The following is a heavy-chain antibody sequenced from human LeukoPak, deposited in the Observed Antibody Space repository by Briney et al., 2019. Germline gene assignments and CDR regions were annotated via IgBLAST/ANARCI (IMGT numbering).Heavy chain of an antibody. CDR1: GGSISSGSYY. CDR3: ARRAIVGAENAFDI. CDR2: IYTSGST. V-gene: IGHV4-61*02. J-gene: IGHJ3*02. Sequence: SETLSLTCTVSGGSISSGSYYWSWIRQPAGKGLEWIGRIYTSGSTNYNPSLKSRVTISVDTSKNQSSLKLSSVTAADTAVYYCARRAIVGAENAFDIWGQGTMVTVSS. D-gene: IGHD1-26*01.